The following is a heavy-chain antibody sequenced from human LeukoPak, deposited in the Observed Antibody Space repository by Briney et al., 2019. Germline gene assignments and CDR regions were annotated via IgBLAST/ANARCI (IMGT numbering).Heavy chain of an antibody. V-gene: IGHV3-74*01. CDR1: GFPLSSYW. CDR2: INSGGSGT. D-gene: IGHD6-6*01. J-gene: IGHJ4*02. CDR3: AKDRESSSRPYFFDY. Sequence: GGSLRLSCAASGFPLSSYWTHWVRQTAGKGLVWVSRINSGGSGTSYADSVEGRFTISRDNAKNILYLQMNSLRAEDTAVYYCAKDRESSSRPYFFDYWGQGTLVTVSS.